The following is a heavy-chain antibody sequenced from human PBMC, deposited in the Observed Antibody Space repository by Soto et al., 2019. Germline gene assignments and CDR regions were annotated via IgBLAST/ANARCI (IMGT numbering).Heavy chain of an antibody. CDR1: GFTFSSYW. CDR3: ARWSPNYDFWSGYYGGGGYFDY. V-gene: IGHV3-7*05. D-gene: IGHD3-3*01. CDR2: IKQDGSEK. Sequence: EVQLVESGGGLVQPGGSLRLSCAASGFTFSSYWMSWVRQAPGKGLEWVANIKQDGSEKYYVDSVKGRFTISRDNAKNSLYLQMNSLRAEDTAVYYCARWSPNYDFWSGYYGGGGYFDYWGQGTLVTVSS. J-gene: IGHJ4*02.